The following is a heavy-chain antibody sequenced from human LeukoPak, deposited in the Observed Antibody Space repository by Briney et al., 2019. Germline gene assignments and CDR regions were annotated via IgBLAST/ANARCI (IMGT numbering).Heavy chain of an antibody. CDR1: GGSFSGYF. V-gene: IGHV4-34*01. CDR2: INYSGST. D-gene: IGHD4-17*01. Sequence: SETLSLTCAVYGGSFSGYFWSWLRQPPGKGLEWIGVINYSGSTSYNPFLKSRVNISVDTSKNQFPLKLSSVPAAATAVSYSARGTMTTVTYYFDYWGQGTLVTVSS. CDR3: ARGTMTTVTYYFDY. J-gene: IGHJ4*02.